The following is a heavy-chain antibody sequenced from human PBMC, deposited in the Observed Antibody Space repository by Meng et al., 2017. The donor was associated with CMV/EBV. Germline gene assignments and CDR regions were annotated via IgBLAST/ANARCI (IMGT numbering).Heavy chain of an antibody. D-gene: IGHD2-2*01. J-gene: IGHJ3*02. V-gene: IGHV5-51*01. CDR3: ARHQFKGYCSSTSCYHAFDI. CDR1: GYSFTSYW. CDR2: IYPGDSDT. Sequence: KVSCKGSGYSFTSYWIDWVRQMPGKGLEWMGIIYPGDSDTRYSPSFQGQVTISADKSISTAYLQWSSLKASDTAMYYCARHQFKGYCSSTSCYHAFDIWGQGTMVTVSS.